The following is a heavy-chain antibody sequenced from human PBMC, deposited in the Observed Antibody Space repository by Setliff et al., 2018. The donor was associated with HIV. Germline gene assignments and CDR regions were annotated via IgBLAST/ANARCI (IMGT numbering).Heavy chain of an antibody. V-gene: IGHV4-59*01. J-gene: IGHJ4*02. CDR1: GGSISSYY. CDR2: IYYSGST. Sequence: SETLSLTCTVSGGSISSYYWSWIRQPPGKGLEWIGYIYYSGSTNYNPSLKSRVTISVDTSKSQFSLKLNSVTAADTAVYYCARHPYSSGSGYFDYWGQGTLVTVSS. D-gene: IGHD6-19*01. CDR3: ARHPYSSGSGYFDY.